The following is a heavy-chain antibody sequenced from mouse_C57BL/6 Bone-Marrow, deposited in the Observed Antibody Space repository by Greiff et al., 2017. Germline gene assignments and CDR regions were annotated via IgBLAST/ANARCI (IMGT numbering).Heavy chain of an antibody. J-gene: IGHJ3*01. CDR1: GYTFTSYG. CDR3: AREGGQLRCRLFAY. CDR2: IYPRSGNT. V-gene: IGHV1-81*01. Sequence: QVQLQQSGAELARPGASVKLSCKASGYTFTSYGISWVKQRTGQGLEWIGEIYPRSGNTYYNEKFKGKATLTADKSSSTAYMELRSLTSEDSAVYFCAREGGQLRCRLFAYWGQGTLVTVSA. D-gene: IGHD3-2*02.